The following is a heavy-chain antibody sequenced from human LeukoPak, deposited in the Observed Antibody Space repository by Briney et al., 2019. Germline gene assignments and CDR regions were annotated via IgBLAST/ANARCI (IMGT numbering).Heavy chain of an antibody. D-gene: IGHD3-3*01. V-gene: IGHV1-8*01. CDR2: MNPNSGNT. CDR1: GYTFTSYD. Sequence: ASVKVSCKASGYTFTSYDINWVRQATGQGLEWMGWMNPNSGNTGYAQKFQGRVTMTRNTSISTAYMELSSLRSEDTAVYYCARAPYDFWSGWSWASSSYYYYMDVWGKGTTVTVSS. CDR3: ARAPYDFWSGWSWASSSYYYYMDV. J-gene: IGHJ6*03.